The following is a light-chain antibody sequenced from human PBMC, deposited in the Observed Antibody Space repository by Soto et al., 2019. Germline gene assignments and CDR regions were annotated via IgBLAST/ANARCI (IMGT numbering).Light chain of an antibody. V-gene: IGKV3-20*01. CDR2: GVS. CDR3: QQYGSSSYT. CDR1: QRVSSNY. Sequence: EIVLTHSPGTLSLSPGERATLSCRASQRVSSNYLAWYQLKSGQAPRLLIYGVSSRATGVPDRFSGSGSGTDFTLTISRREPEEFAVYYCQQYGSSSYTFGQGTKLEIK. J-gene: IGKJ2*01.